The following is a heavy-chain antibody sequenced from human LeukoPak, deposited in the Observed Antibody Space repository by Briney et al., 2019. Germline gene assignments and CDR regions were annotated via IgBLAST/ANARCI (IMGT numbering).Heavy chain of an antibody. CDR2: VSPYNGNT. Sequence: ASVKVSCKASGYSFITYGISWVRQAPGQGLEWVGWVSPYNGNTNYAQKIQGRVTMTTDTSTSTAYMELRSLESDDTAVYYCAREYDTSGYYPYYFDYWGQGTLVTVSS. J-gene: IGHJ4*02. CDR3: AREYDTSGYYPYYFDY. CDR1: GYSFITYG. V-gene: IGHV1-18*01. D-gene: IGHD3-22*01.